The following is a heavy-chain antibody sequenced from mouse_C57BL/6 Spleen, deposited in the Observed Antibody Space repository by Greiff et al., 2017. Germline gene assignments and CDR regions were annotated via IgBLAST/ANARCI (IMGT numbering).Heavy chain of an antibody. CDR1: GYSITSGYY. Sequence: DVKLQESGPGLVKPSQSLSLTCSVTGYSITSGYYWNWIRQFPGNKLEWMGYISYDGSNNYNPSLKNRISITRDTSKNQFFLKLNSVTTEDTATYYCARGGSVYDYDVKPWFAYWGQGTLVTVSA. CDR3: ARGGSVYDYDVKPWFAY. CDR2: ISYDGSN. D-gene: IGHD2-4*01. J-gene: IGHJ3*01. V-gene: IGHV3-6*01.